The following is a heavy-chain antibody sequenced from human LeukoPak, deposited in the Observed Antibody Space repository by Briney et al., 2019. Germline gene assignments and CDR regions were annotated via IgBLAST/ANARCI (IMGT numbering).Heavy chain of an antibody. CDR1: GYTFTSYG. J-gene: IGHJ6*02. CDR3: ARYYYDSSGYSLVLGYYYGMDV. V-gene: IGHV1-18*01. CDR2: ISAYNGNT. D-gene: IGHD3-22*01. Sequence: ASVKVSCKASGYTFTSYGISWVRQAPGQGLEWMGWISAYNGNTNYAQKLQGRVTMTTDTSTSTAYMELRSLRSDDTAVYYCARYYYDSSGYSLVLGYYYGMDVWGQGTTVTVSS.